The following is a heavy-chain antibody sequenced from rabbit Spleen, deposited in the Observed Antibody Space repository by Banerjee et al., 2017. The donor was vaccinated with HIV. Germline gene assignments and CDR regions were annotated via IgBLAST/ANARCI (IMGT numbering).Heavy chain of an antibody. Sequence: QLEESGGGLVQPEGSLTLTCKVSGIDFSSWYYMCWVRQAPGKGLEWIACINTATGKAVYATWAKGRFTISRTSSTTVTLQMTSLTAADTATYFCARDFTGVIGWNFGLWGQGTLVTVS. CDR3: ARDFTGVIGWNFGL. J-gene: IGHJ3*01. V-gene: IGHV1S45*01. CDR1: GIDFSSWYY. D-gene: IGHD7-1*01. CDR2: INTATGKA.